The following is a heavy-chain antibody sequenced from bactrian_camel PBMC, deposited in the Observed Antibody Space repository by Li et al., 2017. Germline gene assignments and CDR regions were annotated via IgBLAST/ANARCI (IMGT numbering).Heavy chain of an antibody. Sequence: EVQLVESGGDLVHPGGSLTLSCEAAGFSFTDVGMRWVRQTPGKGLEWLASIGDDGKTYYAKTLQGRFTVSRDNAKRTTYLHMMNLRSEDSALYICVSRGDKYGEYVHWGQGTQVTVS. CDR1: GFSFTDVG. V-gene: IGHV3S10*01. D-gene: IGHD5*01. J-gene: IGHJ4*01. CDR2: IGDDGKT. CDR3: VSRGDKYGEYVH.